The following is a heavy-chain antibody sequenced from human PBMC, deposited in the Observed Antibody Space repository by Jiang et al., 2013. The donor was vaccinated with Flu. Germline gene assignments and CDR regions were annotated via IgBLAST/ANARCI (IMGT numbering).Heavy chain of an antibody. Sequence: MYHSETTYYNPSLKSRVTIAKDTSKNQVSLRLNSVTAADTAIYYCATFSSDWFVDFWGQGTLVAVS. CDR3: ATFSSDWFVDF. V-gene: IGHV4-38-2*01. J-gene: IGHJ4*02. CDR2: MYHSETT. D-gene: IGHD3-9*01.